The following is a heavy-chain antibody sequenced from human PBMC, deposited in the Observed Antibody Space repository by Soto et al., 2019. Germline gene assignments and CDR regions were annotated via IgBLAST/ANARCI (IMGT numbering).Heavy chain of an antibody. V-gene: IGHV5-51*01. D-gene: IGHD3-3*01. J-gene: IGHJ4*02. CDR1: GYNFAGYW. CDR2: IYPSDSDT. CDR3: ARGGVSTRTFDY. Sequence: GESLKISCKGSGYNFAGYWIAWVRQMPGKGLELMGIIYPSDSDTRYRPSFQGQVTISADRSISSAYLQWSSLRASDTAMYYCARGGVSTRTFDYWGQGTQVTVSS.